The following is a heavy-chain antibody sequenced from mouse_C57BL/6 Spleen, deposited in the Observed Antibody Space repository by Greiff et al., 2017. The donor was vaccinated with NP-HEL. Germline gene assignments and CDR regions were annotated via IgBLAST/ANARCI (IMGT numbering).Heavy chain of an antibody. CDR2: ISYSGST. CDR1: GYSITSGYD. D-gene: IGHD2-4*01. CDR3: ARGDSQLDY. J-gene: IGHJ2*01. V-gene: IGHV3-1*01. Sequence: EVQLQQSGPGMVKPSQSLSLTCTVTGYSITSGYDWHWIRHFPGNKLEWMGYISYSGSTNYNPSLKSRISITHDTSKNHFFLKLNSVTTEDTATYYCARGDSQLDYWGQGTTLTVSS.